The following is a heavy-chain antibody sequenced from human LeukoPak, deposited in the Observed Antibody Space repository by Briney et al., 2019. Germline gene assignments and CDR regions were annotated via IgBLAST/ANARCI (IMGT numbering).Heavy chain of an antibody. J-gene: IGHJ4*02. CDR2: IKQDGSKK. CDR1: GFPFSSYW. Sequence: GGSLRLSCVGSGFPFSSYWMTWVRQAPGKGREGVANIKQDGSKKSYVDSVKGRFTISRDNAKNSLYLQMNSLRAEDTAIYYCTRVGYIDEGIDYWGQGTLVTVSS. CDR3: TRVGYIDEGIDY. V-gene: IGHV3-7*04. D-gene: IGHD5-24*01.